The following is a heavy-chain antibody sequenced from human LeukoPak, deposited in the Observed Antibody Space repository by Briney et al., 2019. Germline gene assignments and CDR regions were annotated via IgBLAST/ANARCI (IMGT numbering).Heavy chain of an antibody. J-gene: IGHJ6*02. CDR2: ISGSGGST. D-gene: IGHD3-16*01. CDR3: ARDLGLTGYYYYGMDV. Sequence: PGGSLRLSCAASGFTFSSYAMSWVRQAPGKGLEWVSAISGSGGSTYYADSVKGRFTISRDNSKNTLYLQMNSLRAEDTAVYYCARDLGLTGYYYYGMDVWGQGTTVTVSS. V-gene: IGHV3-23*01. CDR1: GFTFSSYA.